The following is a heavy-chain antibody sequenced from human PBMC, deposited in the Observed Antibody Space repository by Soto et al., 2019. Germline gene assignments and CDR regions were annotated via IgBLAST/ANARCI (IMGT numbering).Heavy chain of an antibody. CDR3: AIGYCVGGPCYSLAGSFYYYMDV. V-gene: IGHV3-74*01. Sequence: EVQLVESGGGLVQPGGSLRLSCAASGFTFSNYWMYWVRQAPGKGLVWVSRINSDGSVSSYADSVKGRLTISRDNVKNSLYLQMDSLRAEDTAVYYCAIGYCVGGPCYSLAGSFYYYMDVWGKGTTVTVFS. D-gene: IGHD2-15*01. J-gene: IGHJ6*03. CDR1: GFTFSNYW. CDR2: INSDGSVS.